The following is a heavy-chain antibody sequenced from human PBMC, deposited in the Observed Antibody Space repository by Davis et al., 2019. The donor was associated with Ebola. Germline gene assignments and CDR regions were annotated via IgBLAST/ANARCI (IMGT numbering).Heavy chain of an antibody. CDR2: IINSGTTK. J-gene: IGHJ5*02. D-gene: IGHD6-13*01. CDR1: GFTFSDYH. Sequence: GESLKISCAASGFTFSDYHMSWIRQAPGKGLEWVSYIINSGTTKYYADSVKGRFTISRDNAKNSLYLQMNSLRAEDTAVYYCARVPAAAGRGDNWLDPWGQGTLVTVSS. V-gene: IGHV3-11*04. CDR3: ARVPAAAGRGDNWLDP.